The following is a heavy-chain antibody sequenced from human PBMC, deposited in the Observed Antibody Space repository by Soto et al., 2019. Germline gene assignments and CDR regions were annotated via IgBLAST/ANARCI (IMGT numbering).Heavy chain of an antibody. CDR2: ISYDGNSE. J-gene: IGHJ3*01. Sequence: QMQLVESGGGVVQPGRSLRLSCAASGFTFGAYTMHWVRQAPGKGLEWVAVISYDGNSERYTDSVKGRFTVSRDNSKSTMCLQMTSLRAEGTAVYYCARDGYSGRSDGFDVWGPGTMVTVSS. V-gene: IGHV3-30*14. D-gene: IGHD1-26*01. CDR1: GFTFGAYT. CDR3: ARDGYSGRSDGFDV.